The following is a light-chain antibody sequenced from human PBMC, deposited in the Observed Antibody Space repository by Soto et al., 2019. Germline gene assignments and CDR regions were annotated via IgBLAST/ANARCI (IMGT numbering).Light chain of an antibody. CDR2: EVS. V-gene: IGLV2-8*01. J-gene: IGLJ1*01. CDR3: SSYGGYNNVV. Sequence: QSALTQPASVSGSPGQSITISCTGTSSDVGGYNYVSWYQQHPGKAPKLMIYEVSNRPSGVPDRFSGSKSGNTASLTVSGLQAEDEGTYYCSSYGGYNNVVFGTGTKLTVL. CDR1: SSDVGGYNY.